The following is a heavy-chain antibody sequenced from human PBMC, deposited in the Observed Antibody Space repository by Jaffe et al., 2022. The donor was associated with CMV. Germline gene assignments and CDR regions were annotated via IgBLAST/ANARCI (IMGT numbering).Heavy chain of an antibody. D-gene: IGHD3-22*01. CDR3: ARDTHPYYDSSGGGQD. V-gene: IGHV3-7*03. CDR1: GFTFSSYW. Sequence: EVQLVESGGGLVQPGGSLRLSCAASGFTFSSYWMSWVRQAPGKGLEWVANIKQDGSEKYYVDSVKGRFTISRDNAKNSLYLQMNSLRAEDTAVYYCARDTHPYYDSSGGGQDWGQGTLVTVSS. CDR2: IKQDGSEK. J-gene: IGHJ4*02.